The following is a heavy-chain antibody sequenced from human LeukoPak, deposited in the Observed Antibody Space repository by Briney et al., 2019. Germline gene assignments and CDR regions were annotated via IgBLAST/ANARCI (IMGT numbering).Heavy chain of an antibody. D-gene: IGHD2-2*02. J-gene: IGHJ6*03. CDR2: ISSSSSTI. V-gene: IGHV3-48*04. Sequence: GGSLRLSCAAPGFTFSSYSMNWVRQAPGKGLEWVSYISSSSSTIYYADSVKGRFTISRDNAKNSLYLQMNSLRAEDTAVYSCARVGYCSSTSCYTNYYYYMDVWGKGTTVTVS. CDR1: GFTFSSYS. CDR3: ARVGYCSSTSCYTNYYYYMDV.